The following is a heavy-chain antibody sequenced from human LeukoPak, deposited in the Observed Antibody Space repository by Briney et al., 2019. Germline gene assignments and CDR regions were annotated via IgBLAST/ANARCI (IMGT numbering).Heavy chain of an antibody. CDR3: AKDYDSSGYYPDY. CDR1: RFPFNTYH. J-gene: IGHJ4*02. Sequence: GGSLRLSCEASRFPFNTYHFHWVRQAPGKGLEWLAVVSSDGSDNYNADSVKGRFTISRDNSKNSLYLQMNNLRTEDTALYYCAKDYDSSGYYPDYWGQGTLVTVSS. CDR2: VSSDGSDN. D-gene: IGHD3-22*01. V-gene: IGHV3-30*18.